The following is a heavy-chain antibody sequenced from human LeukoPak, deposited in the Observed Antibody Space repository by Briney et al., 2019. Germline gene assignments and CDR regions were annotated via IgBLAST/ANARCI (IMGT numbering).Heavy chain of an antibody. CDR2: TIPIFGTA. J-gene: IGHJ4*02. V-gene: IGHV1-69*05. D-gene: IGHD2-2*01. CDR1: GGTFSSYA. CDR3: AREGKYVAMPDY. Sequence: ASVKVSCKASGGTFSSYAISWVRQAPGQGLEWMGRTIPIFGTADYAQKFQGRVTITTDESTSTAYMELSSLRSEDTAVYYCAREGKYVAMPDYWGQGTLVTVSS.